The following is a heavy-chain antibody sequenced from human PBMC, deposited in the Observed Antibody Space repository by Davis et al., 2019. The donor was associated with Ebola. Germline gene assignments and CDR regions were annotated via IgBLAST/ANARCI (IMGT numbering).Heavy chain of an antibody. D-gene: IGHD4-17*01. V-gene: IGHV3-15*01. J-gene: IGHJ2*01. Sequence: GESLKISCAASGFTFTNAWMSWVRQAPGKGLEWVGRIKSKTDGGTTEYAAPVKGRFAMSRDDSKNTLYLQMNSLKIDDTAVYYCTTLSTVTTMYFDLWGRGTLVTVSS. CDR3: TTLSTVTTMYFDL. CDR1: GFTFTNAW. CDR2: IKSKTDGGTT.